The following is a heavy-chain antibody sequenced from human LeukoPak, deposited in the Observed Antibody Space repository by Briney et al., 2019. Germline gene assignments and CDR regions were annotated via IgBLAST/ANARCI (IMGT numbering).Heavy chain of an antibody. CDR2: ISIYNGNT. J-gene: IGHJ5*02. CDR3: ARITYDFWSGYYMPDDP. Sequence: ASVKVSCKASGYTFTNYDISWVRQAPGQGLEWMGWISIYNGNTDYAQKLRGRVTMTTDTSTSTAYMELRSLRSDDTAVYYCARITYDFWSGYYMPDDPWGQGTLVTVSS. CDR1: GYTFTNYD. V-gene: IGHV1-18*01. D-gene: IGHD3-3*01.